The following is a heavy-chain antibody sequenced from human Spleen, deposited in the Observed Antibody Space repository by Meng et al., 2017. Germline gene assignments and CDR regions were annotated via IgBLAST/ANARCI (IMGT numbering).Heavy chain of an antibody. CDR2: SNAGNGNT. J-gene: IGHJ6*02. Sequence: ASVKVSCKASGYTFTSYAMHWVRQAPGQRLEWMGWSNAGNGNTKYSQEFQGRVTITRDTSASTAYMELSSLRSEDTAVYYCATPDLGYCSSTSCYNYYYYGMDVWGQGTTVTVSS. CDR1: GYTFTSYA. D-gene: IGHD2-2*02. V-gene: IGHV1-3*02. CDR3: ATPDLGYCSSTSCYNYYYYGMDV.